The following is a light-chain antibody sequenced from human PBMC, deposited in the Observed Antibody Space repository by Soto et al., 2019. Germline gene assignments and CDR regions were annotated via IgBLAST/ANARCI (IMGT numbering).Light chain of an antibody. CDR3: QQYSSSPVT. J-gene: IGKJ5*01. CDR2: GAS. V-gene: IGKV3-20*01. Sequence: EIVLTQSPGTLSLSPGERATLSCRASQSVSSNFLAWYQEKFGLAPRLLIYGASSRATGIPDRFSGSGSGTDFTLTISRLEPEDFAVYFCQQYSSSPVTFGQGTRLEIK. CDR1: QSVSSNF.